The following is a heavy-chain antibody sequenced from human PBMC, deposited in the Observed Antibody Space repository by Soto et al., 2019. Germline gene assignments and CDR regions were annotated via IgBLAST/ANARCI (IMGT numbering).Heavy chain of an antibody. J-gene: IGHJ4*02. CDR2: TYYRSNWRH. CDR3: ARGVAGSGFDL. Sequence: PSQTLSLTCAISGDSVSSNTAAWNGIRSSPSRGLEWLGRTYYRSNWRHDYAVSVKSRITVNPATSKHHFSLQLNSVTPDDTAVYYCARGVAGSGFDLWGQGTLVTVTS. V-gene: IGHV6-1*01. D-gene: IGHD6-19*01. CDR1: GDSVSSNTAA.